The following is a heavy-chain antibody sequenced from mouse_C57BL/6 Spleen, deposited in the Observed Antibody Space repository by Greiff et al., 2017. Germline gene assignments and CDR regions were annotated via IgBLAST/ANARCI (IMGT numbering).Heavy chain of an antibody. CDR2: IHPSDSDT. V-gene: IGHV1-74*01. Sequence: QVQLQQPGAELVKPGASVKVSCKASGYTFTSYWLHWVKQRPGQGLEWIGGIHPSDSDTNYNQKFKGKATLTVDKSSSTAYMQLSSRTSEDSAVYYCALRSSYCFNYWGKSTTLTVSS. CDR1: GYTFTSYW. CDR3: ALRSSYCFNY. J-gene: IGHJ2*01.